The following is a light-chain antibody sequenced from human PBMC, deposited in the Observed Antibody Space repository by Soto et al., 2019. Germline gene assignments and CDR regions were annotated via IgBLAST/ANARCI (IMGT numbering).Light chain of an antibody. Sequence: EIVMTQSPATLSVSPGERATLSCRASQSISNNLAWYQQKPGQAPRLLIYGASTRATGIPARFSGGGSGTEFTLTISSLQSEDFAVYSCQHYNDRPLTFGGGTKVDIK. J-gene: IGKJ4*01. CDR2: GAS. CDR3: QHYNDRPLT. CDR1: QSISNN. V-gene: IGKV3-15*01.